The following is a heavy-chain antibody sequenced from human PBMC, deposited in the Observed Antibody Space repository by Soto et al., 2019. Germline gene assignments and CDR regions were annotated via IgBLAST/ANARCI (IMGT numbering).Heavy chain of an antibody. J-gene: IGHJ5*02. CDR1: GFTFKHYG. D-gene: IGHD3-10*01. CDR2: VWHDGRRR. CDR3: ARDRGQDAAIDR. V-gene: IGHV3-33*01. Sequence: QVLLAESGGGVVQPGTSLRLSCAAFGFTFKHYGMHWDRQAPGKGQEWVAVVWHDGRRREYADSVKGRFTMSRVNFKDTVYLQMDSLRVEDTAVYYCARDRGQDAAIDRWGQGTVVIVSS.